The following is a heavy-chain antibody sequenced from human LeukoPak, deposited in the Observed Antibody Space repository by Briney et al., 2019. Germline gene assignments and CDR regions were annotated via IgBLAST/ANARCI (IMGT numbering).Heavy chain of an antibody. D-gene: IGHD3-16*01. CDR1: GFTFSDSA. CDR2: ISFSGDSI. CDR3: ATGEFYFDF. J-gene: IGHJ4*02. Sequence: GGSLRLSCAASGFTFSDSAMTWVRQAPGKGLEWVSLISFSGDSIYYADSVRGRFTISRDNSKNTLYLQMNSLRAEDTALYYCATGEFYFDFWGQGTLVTVSS. V-gene: IGHV3-23*01.